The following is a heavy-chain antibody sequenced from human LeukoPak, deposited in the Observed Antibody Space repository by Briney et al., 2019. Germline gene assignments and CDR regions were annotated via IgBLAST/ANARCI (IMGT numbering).Heavy chain of an antibody. CDR1: GYSISSGYY. V-gene: IGHV4-38-2*02. D-gene: IGHD2-2*01. CDR2: IYHSGST. J-gene: IGHJ5*02. Sequence: PSETLSLTCTVSGYSISSGYYWGWIRPPPGKGLEWIGSIYHSGSTYYNPSLKSRVTISVDTSKNQFSLKLSSVTAADTAVYYCARGFVPAARSNWFDPWGQGTLVTVSS. CDR3: ARGFVPAARSNWFDP.